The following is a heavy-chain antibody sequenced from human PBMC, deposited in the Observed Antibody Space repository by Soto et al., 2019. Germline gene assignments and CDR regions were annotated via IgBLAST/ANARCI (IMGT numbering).Heavy chain of an antibody. CDR2: ISPSNGQT. V-gene: IGHV1-46*03. Sequence: GASVKVSCKASGYSFINYHIIWVRQAPGQGPQWVGTISPSNGQTRFAQKFQGRVTMTRDTSTKVAYLELRRLTSDDTAIYYCAWTGRGTTLYSYKFGVDVWGQGTAVTVSS. CDR1: GYSFINYH. D-gene: IGHD1-1*01. CDR3: AWTGRGTTLYSYKFGVDV. J-gene: IGHJ6*02.